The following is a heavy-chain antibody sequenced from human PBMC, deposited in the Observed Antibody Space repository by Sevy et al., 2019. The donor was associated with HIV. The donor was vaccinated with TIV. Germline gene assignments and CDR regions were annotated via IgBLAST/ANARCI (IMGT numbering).Heavy chain of an antibody. D-gene: IGHD2-2*01. CDR2: IIPIFGTA. V-gene: IGHV1-69*13. CDR1: GGTFSSYA. CDR3: AREGDIVVVPAAMPGVYFDY. Sequence: ASVKVSCKASGGTFSSYAISWVRQAPGQGLEWMGRIIPIFGTANYAQKFQGRVTITADESTSTAYMELSSLRSEDTAVYYCAREGDIVVVPAAMPGVYFDYWGQGTLVTVSS. J-gene: IGHJ4*02.